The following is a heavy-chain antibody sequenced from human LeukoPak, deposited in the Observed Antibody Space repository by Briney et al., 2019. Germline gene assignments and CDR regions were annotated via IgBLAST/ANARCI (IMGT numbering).Heavy chain of an antibody. D-gene: IGHD3-22*01. CDR1: GFTFSSYG. Sequence: GGSLRLSCAASGFTFSSYGMHWVRQAPGKGLEWVAVISYDGSNKYYADSVKGRFTISRDNSKNTLYLQMNSLRAEDTAVYYCAKASLGYYDSSGYPYYSDYWGQGTLVTVSS. CDR3: AKASLGYYDSSGYPYYSDY. J-gene: IGHJ4*02. V-gene: IGHV3-30*18. CDR2: ISYDGSNK.